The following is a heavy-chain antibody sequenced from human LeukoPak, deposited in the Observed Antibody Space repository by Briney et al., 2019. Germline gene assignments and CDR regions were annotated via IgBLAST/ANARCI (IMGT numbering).Heavy chain of an antibody. CDR3: ARGPLRSGYYRPNWFDP. J-gene: IGHJ5*02. CDR2: MYHTGST. D-gene: IGHD3-3*01. CDR1: GGSISSSSYY. V-gene: IGHV4-39*01. Sequence: SETLSLTCTVSGGSISSSSYYWGWIRQPPGKGLEWIGSMYHTGSTYYNPSLKSRVTISVDTSKNQFSLKLSSVTAADTAVYYCARGPLRSGYYRPNWFDPWGQGTLVTVSS.